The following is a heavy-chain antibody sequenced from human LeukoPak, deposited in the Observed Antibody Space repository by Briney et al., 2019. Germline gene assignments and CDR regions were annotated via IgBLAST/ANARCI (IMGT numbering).Heavy chain of an antibody. D-gene: IGHD1-26*01. CDR2: IYYSGST. CDR1: GGSISSSSYY. Sequence: SETLSLTCTVSGGSISSSSYYWGWIRQPPGKGLEWIGSIYYSGSTYYNPSLKSRVTISVDTSKNQFSLKLSSVTAADTAVYYCARDTPSVWELLLPRADAFDIWGQGTMVTVSS. V-gene: IGHV4-39*07. J-gene: IGHJ3*02. CDR3: ARDTPSVWELLLPRADAFDI.